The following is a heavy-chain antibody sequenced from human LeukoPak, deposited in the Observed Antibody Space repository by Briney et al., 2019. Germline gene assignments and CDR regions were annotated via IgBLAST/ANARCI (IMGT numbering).Heavy chain of an antibody. CDR2: IKQDGSEK. V-gene: IGHV3-7*01. D-gene: IGHD3-22*01. J-gene: IGHJ4*02. Sequence: GGSLRLSCAASGFTFSSYWMSWVRQAPGKGLEWVANIKQDGSEKYYVDSVKGRFTISRDNAKNSLYLQMSSLRAEDTAVYYCARSTLNYSDSSGYGYWGQGTLVTVSS. CDR3: ARSTLNYSDSSGYGY. CDR1: GFTFSSYW.